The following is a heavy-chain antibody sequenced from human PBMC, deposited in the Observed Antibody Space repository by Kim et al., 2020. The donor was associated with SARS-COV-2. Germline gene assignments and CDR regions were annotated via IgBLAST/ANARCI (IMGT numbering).Heavy chain of an antibody. CDR1: GFTFGDYA. CDR2: ISWNSGSI. J-gene: IGHJ4*02. V-gene: IGHV3-9*01. CDR3: AKGSRILYSNFDY. D-gene: IGHD2-8*01. Sequence: GGSLRLSCAASGFTFGDYAMHWVRQAPGKGLEWVSGISWNSGSIGYADSVKGRFTISRDNAKNSLYLQMNSLRAEDTALYYCAKGSRILYSNFDYWGQGTLVTVSS.